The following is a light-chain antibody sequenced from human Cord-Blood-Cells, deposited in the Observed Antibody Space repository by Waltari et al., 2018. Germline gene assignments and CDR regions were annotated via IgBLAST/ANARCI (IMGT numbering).Light chain of an antibody. CDR2: DVS. CDR3: SSYTSSSSWV. J-gene: IGLJ3*02. V-gene: IGLV2-14*01. CDR1: SSDVGGYNY. Sequence: QSALTQPASVSGSPGQSITISCTGTSSDVGGYNYVSWYQQHPGKAPKLMIYDVSNRPSGVSNRVSASKSVNTASLTISGLQAEDEADYYCSSYTSSSSWVFGGGTKLTVL.